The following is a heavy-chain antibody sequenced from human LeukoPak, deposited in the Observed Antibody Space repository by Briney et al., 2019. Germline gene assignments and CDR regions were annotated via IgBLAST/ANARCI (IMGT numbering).Heavy chain of an antibody. Sequence: PSETLSLTCTVSGDSIRRDNYYWGWIRQPPGKGLEWIGYIYHSGSTYYNPSLKSRVTISVDRSKNQFSLKLSSVTAADTAVYYCARGMTYYYDSSGYSFDYWGQGTLVTVSS. D-gene: IGHD3-22*01. J-gene: IGHJ4*02. CDR3: ARGMTYYYDSSGYSFDY. CDR1: GDSIRRDNYY. CDR2: IYHSGST. V-gene: IGHV4-30-2*01.